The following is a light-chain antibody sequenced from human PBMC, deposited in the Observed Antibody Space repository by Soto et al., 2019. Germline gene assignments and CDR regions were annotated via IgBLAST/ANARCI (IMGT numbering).Light chain of an antibody. Sequence: DIVMTQSPDSLAVSLGERATINCKSSQSVLFSPNNKNYLAWYQQKPGQPPNLLIYWASTREAGVPDRFSGSGSGTDFTPTISSLQAEDVAFYYCQQYHSAPQTFGQGTKVEIK. J-gene: IGKJ1*01. CDR1: QSVLFSPNNKNY. V-gene: IGKV4-1*01. CDR3: QQYHSAPQT. CDR2: WAS.